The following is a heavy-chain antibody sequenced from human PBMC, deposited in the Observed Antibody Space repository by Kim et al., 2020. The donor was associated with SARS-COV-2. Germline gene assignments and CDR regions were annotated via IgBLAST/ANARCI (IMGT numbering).Heavy chain of an antibody. CDR3: ARSAYSSSYKSWFDP. CDR1: GGTFSSYA. Sequence: SVKVSCKASGGTFSSYAISWVRQAPGQGLEWMGGIIPIFGTANYAQKFQGRVTITADESTSTAYMELSSLRSEDTAVYYCARSAYSSSYKSWFDPWGQGTMVTDYS. V-gene: IGHV1-69*13. D-gene: IGHD6-6*01. CDR2: IIPIFGTA. J-gene: IGHJ5*02.